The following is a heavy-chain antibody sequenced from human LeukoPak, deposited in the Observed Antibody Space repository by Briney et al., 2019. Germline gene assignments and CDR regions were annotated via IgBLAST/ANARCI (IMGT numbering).Heavy chain of an antibody. V-gene: IGHV4-4*02. D-gene: IGHD6-19*01. CDR1: GYSISSNHW. CDR2: IYHDGTT. CDR3: VRATGAVAVRGWSFDI. Sequence: TSGTLSLTCGVSGYSISSNHWWEWVRQPPGKGLEWIGEIYHDGTTKYSASLKSRVTISLDKFKNQFSLSVISVTAADTAVYYCVRATGAVAVRGWSFDIWGHGTMVTVSS. J-gene: IGHJ3*02.